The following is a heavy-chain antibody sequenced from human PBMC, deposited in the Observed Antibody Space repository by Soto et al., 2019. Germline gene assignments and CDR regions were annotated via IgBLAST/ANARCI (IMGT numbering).Heavy chain of an antibody. J-gene: IGHJ6*02. CDR1: GGSISSGGYY. Sequence: SSETLSLTCTVSGGSISSGGYYWNWIRQHPGKGLEWIGYIYYSGFTYYNPSLKSRVTISVDTSKNQFSLKLSSVTAADTAVYYCARHPTIARFENGLDVWGQGTMVTGSS. CDR2: IYYSGFT. CDR3: ARHPTIARFENGLDV. V-gene: IGHV4-31*03. D-gene: IGHD1-1*01.